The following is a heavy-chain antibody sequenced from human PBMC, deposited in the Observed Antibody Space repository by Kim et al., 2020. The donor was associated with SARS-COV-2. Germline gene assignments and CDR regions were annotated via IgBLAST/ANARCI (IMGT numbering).Heavy chain of an antibody. Sequence: GGSLRLSCAASGITVTANYMSWVRQAPGKGLEWVSVIYSGGSTYYADSVKGRFSMSRDHSKNTVVLQMNSLRPEDTAVYYCASQPDSSRWYYYYYFMDVWGKGTTVPVSS. CDR3: ASQPDSSRWYYYYYFMDV. D-gene: IGHD6-13*01. CDR1: GITVTANY. V-gene: IGHV3-66*04. CDR2: IYSGGST. J-gene: IGHJ6*03.